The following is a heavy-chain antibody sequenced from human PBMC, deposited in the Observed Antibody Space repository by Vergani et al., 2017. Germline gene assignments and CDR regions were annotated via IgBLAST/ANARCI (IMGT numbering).Heavy chain of an antibody. CDR3: ARRTNGYLDY. D-gene: IGHD2-8*01. Sequence: EVQLLESGGGLVQPGGSLRLSCAASGFTFSSYAMSWVRQAPGKGLEWVSAISGSGGSTYYADSVKGRFTISRDNAKNSLYLQMNSLRAEDTAVYYCARRTNGYLDYWGQGTLVTVSS. V-gene: IGHV3-23*01. CDR1: GFTFSSYA. J-gene: IGHJ4*02. CDR2: ISGSGGST.